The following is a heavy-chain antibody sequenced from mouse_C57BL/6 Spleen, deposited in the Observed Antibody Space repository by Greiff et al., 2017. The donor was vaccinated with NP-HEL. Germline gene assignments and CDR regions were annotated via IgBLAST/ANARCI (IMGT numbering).Heavy chain of an antibody. CDR3: ARPYYGKGYAMDY. V-gene: IGHV1-69*01. CDR2: IDPSDSYT. Sequence: VQLQQPGAELVMPGASVKLSCKASGYTFTSYWMHWVKQRPGQGLEWIGEIDPSDSYTNYNQKFKGKSTLTVDKSSSTAYMQLSSLTSEDSAVYYCARPYYGKGYAMDYWGQGTSVTVSS. D-gene: IGHD2-10*01. J-gene: IGHJ4*01. CDR1: GYTFTSYW.